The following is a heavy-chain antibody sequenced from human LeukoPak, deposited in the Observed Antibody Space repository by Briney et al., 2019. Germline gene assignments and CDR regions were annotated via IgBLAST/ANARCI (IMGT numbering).Heavy chain of an antibody. Sequence: PGGSLRLSCAASGFTFDDYAMHWVRQAPGKGLEWVSLISGDGGSTYYADSVKGRFTISRDNSKNSLYLQMNSLRTEDTALYYCAKGRDIFTGYYIDYYGMDVWGQGTTVTVSS. CDR2: ISGDGGST. V-gene: IGHV3-43*02. D-gene: IGHD3-9*01. CDR1: GFTFDDYA. J-gene: IGHJ6*02. CDR3: AKGRDIFTGYYIDYYGMDV.